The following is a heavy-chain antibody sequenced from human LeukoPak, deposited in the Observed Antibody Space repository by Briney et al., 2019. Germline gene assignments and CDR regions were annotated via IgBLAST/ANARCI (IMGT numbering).Heavy chain of an antibody. J-gene: IGHJ4*02. D-gene: IGHD3-10*01. CDR3: VRGFGSRGFDY. CDR1: GFTFDDYA. Sequence: GGSLRLSCAPSGFTFDDYAMHWVRQAPGKGLEWVSGISWNSGSIGYADSVKGRFTISRDNAKNSLYLQMNSLRAEDTALYYCVRGFGSRGFDYWGRGTLVTVSS. V-gene: IGHV3-9*01. CDR2: ISWNSGSI.